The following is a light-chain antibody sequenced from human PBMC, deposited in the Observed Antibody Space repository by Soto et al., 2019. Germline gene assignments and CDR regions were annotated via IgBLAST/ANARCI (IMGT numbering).Light chain of an antibody. CDR1: SSNIGGYNV. J-gene: IGLJ1*01. CDR2: KSI. CDR3: CSSVGATTCV. Sequence: SSLTQPAYVSGSPGKPITISCGGTSSNIGGYNVVSWYQQHPGKAPKVIVYKSIKRPSGVSDRFSGSAAGSTTSLTISGVQAEDEVEYYCCSSVGATTCVFGRGTKVIV. V-gene: IGLV2-23*01.